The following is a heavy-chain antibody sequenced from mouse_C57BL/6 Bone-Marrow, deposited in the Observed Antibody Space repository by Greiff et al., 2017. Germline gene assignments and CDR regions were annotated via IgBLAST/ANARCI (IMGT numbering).Heavy chain of an antibody. CDR3: SRGMTTVVGDDDMDY. D-gene: IGHD1-1*01. CDR1: GYTFTSYW. Sequence: VQLQQPGAELVKPGASVKLSCKASGYTFTSYWMQWVKQRPGQGLEWIGEIDPSDGYTNYNQKFKGKATLTVDTSSSTAYMQLSSLTSEDAAVYYCSRGMTTVVGDDDMDYWGQGTSVTVSS. V-gene: IGHV1-50*01. J-gene: IGHJ4*01. CDR2: IDPSDGYT.